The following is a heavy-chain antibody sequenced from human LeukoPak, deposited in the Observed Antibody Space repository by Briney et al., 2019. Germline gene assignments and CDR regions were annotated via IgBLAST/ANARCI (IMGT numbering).Heavy chain of an antibody. CDR2: IYHSGST. Sequence: SETLSLTCTVSGYSISSGYYWGWIRQPPGKGLEWIGSIYHSGSTYYNPSLKCRVTISVDTSKNQFSLKLSSVTAADTAVYYCARGTGSYFYFDYWGQGTLVTVSS. D-gene: IGHD3-10*01. CDR3: ARGTGSYFYFDY. V-gene: IGHV4-38-2*02. CDR1: GYSISSGYY. J-gene: IGHJ4*02.